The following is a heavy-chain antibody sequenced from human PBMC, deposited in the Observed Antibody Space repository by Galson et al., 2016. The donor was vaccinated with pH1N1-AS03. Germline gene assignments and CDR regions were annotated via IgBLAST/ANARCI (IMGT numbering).Heavy chain of an antibody. Sequence: SLRLSCAASGFTISNFGMLWVRQAPGQGLEWVAIISFDGTNKYYADSVKGRFSISRDNSKNTLFLQMSALRAEDTAVYYCANDFYYDFWSGYSFYWGQGALVTVSS. J-gene: IGHJ4*02. D-gene: IGHD3/OR15-3a*01. CDR2: ISFDGTNK. V-gene: IGHV3-30*18. CDR3: ANDFYYDFWSGYSFY. CDR1: GFTISNFG.